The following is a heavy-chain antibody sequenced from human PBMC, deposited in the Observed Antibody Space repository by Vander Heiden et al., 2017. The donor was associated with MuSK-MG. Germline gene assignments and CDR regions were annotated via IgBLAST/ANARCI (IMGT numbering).Heavy chain of an antibody. CDR3: ARDSSGYLLYYYYGMDV. D-gene: IGHD3-22*01. CDR2: IYHSGST. CDR1: GYSISSGYY. V-gene: IGHV4-38-2*02. J-gene: IGHJ6*02. Sequence: QVQLQESGPGLVKPSETLSLTCTVPGYSISSGYYWGWIRQPPGKGLEWIGSIYHSGSTYYNPSLKSRVTISVDTSKIQFSLKLSSVTAADTAVYYCARDSSGYLLYYYYGMDVWGQGTTVTVSS.